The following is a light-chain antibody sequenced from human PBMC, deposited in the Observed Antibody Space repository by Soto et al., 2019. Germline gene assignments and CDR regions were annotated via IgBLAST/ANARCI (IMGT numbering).Light chain of an antibody. V-gene: IGKV1-5*03. CDR3: QQYNDNWT. Sequence: DVQMTQSPSTLSASVGDRVTITCRASQSISSWLAWYQQKPGTAPKLLIYKASTLQSGVPSRFSGSGSGTEFTLTISSLQPDDSANYYCQQYNDNWTFGQGTKVDIK. CDR1: QSISSW. J-gene: IGKJ1*01. CDR2: KAS.